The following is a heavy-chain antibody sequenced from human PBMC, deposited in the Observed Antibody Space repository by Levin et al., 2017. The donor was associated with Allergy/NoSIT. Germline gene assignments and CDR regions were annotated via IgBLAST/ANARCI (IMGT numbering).Heavy chain of an antibody. CDR2: SSAYNGNT. CDR1: GYTFTSFG. Sequence: ASVKVSCKASGYTFTSFGISWVRQAPGQGLEWMGWSSAYNGNTNYRQKFQGRVTMTTDTFTDTAYMELRSLRSDDTAVYFCTRDLGEDTSMIFFDFWGQGTLVTVSS. CDR3: TRDLGEDTSMIFFDF. V-gene: IGHV1-18*01. J-gene: IGHJ4*02. D-gene: IGHD3/OR15-3a*01.